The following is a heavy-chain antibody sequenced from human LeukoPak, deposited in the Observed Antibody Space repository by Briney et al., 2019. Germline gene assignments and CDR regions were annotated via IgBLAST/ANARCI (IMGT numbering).Heavy chain of an antibody. CDR2: ISGSGGST. V-gene: IGHV3-23*01. D-gene: IGHD2/OR15-2a*01. CDR3: ASLPFDYYYYYMDV. CDR1: GFTFSSYA. Sequence: GGSLRLSCAASGFTFSSYAMSWVRQAPGKGLEWVSAISGSGGSTYHADSVKGRFTISRDNAKNSLYLQMNSLRAEDTAVYYCASLPFDYYYYYMDVWGKGTTVTVSS. J-gene: IGHJ6*03.